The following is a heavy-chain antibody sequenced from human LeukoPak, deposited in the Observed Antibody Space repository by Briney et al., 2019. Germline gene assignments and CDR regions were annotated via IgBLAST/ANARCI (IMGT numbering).Heavy chain of an antibody. CDR2: ISGSGGST. CDR3: AKDGGSRWLQLSRVLFCAFDI. CDR1: GFTFSSYG. Sequence: PGGSLRLSCAASGFTFSSYGMSWVRQAPGKGLEWVSAISGSGGSTYYADSVKGRFTISRDNSKNTLYLQMNSLRAEDTAVYYCAKDGGSRWLQLSRVLFCAFDIWGQGTMVTVSS. J-gene: IGHJ3*02. D-gene: IGHD5-24*01. V-gene: IGHV3-23*01.